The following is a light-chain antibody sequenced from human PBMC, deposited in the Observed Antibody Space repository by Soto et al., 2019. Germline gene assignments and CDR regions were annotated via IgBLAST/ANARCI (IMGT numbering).Light chain of an antibody. CDR1: QSVSAW. V-gene: IGKV1-5*01. Sequence: DIQMTQSPSTLSASVGDRFTISCRASQSVSAWLAWYQQKPGNAPKLLISDASSLKSGVPSRFSGSGYGTEFTLTISSLQPEDFATYYCQQYSTYSLTFGGGTKVEIK. J-gene: IGKJ4*01. CDR2: DAS. CDR3: QQYSTYSLT.